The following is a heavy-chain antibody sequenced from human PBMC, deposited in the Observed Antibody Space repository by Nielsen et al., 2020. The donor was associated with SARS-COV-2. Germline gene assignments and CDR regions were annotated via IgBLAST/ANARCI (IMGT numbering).Heavy chain of an antibody. CDR2: ISAYNGNT. Sequence: ASVKVSCKASGYTFNVYAMNWVRQAPGQGLEWMGWISAYNGNTNYAQKLQGRVTMTTDTSTSTAYMELRSLRSDDTAVYYCARTSYWGANWYFDLWGRGTLVTVSS. J-gene: IGHJ2*01. D-gene: IGHD3-16*01. CDR1: GYTFNVYA. V-gene: IGHV1-18*01. CDR3: ARTSYWGANWYFDL.